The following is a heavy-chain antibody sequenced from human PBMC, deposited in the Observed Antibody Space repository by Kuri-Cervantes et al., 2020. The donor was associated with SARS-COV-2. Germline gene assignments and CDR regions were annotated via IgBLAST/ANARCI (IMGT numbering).Heavy chain of an antibody. Sequence: GESLKISCPTSGFIFSDYGMHRVRLAPGKGLEWVAFISYDGSNEYYADPVRGRFTISRDNSNNTLYLQVNSLRAEDTALYYCAKDRVGVLDSWGQGTQVTVSS. D-gene: IGHD2-21*01. V-gene: IGHV3-30*02. CDR1: GFIFSDYG. J-gene: IGHJ5*01. CDR3: AKDRVGVLDS. CDR2: ISYDGSNE.